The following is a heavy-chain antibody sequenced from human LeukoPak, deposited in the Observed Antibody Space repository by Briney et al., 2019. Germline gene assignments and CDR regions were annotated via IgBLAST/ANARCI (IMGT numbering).Heavy chain of an antibody. V-gene: IGHV3-30*03. CDR3: ASGDCGGDCYPDHAFDI. CDR2: ISYDGSNK. J-gene: IGHJ3*02. D-gene: IGHD2-21*02. Sequence: PGGSLRLSCAASGFTFSSYGMHWVRQAPGKGLEWVAVISYDGSNKYYADSVKGRFTISRDNSKNTLYLQMNSLRAEDTAVYYCASGDCGGDCYPDHAFDIWGQGTMVTVSS. CDR1: GFTFSSYG.